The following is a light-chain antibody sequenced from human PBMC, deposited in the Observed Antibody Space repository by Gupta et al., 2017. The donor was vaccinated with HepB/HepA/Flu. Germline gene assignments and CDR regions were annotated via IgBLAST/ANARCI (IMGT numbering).Light chain of an antibody. V-gene: IGKV1-5*03. CDR1: QSISSW. J-gene: IGKJ1*01. CDR3: QQYRT. Sequence: DIQMTQSPSTLSASVGDRVTITCRASQSISSWLAWYQQKPGKAPKLLIYKASSLESGVPSRFSGSGSETEFTRPSRSMKPDDFETYDCQQYRTFGQGTKVEIK. CDR2: KAS.